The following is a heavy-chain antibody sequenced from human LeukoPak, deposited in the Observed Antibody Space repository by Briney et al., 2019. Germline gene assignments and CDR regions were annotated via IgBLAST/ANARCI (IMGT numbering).Heavy chain of an antibody. Sequence: GGSLRLSCAASGFTFSSYSMNWVRQAPGKGLEWVSSISSSSSYIYYADSVKGRFTISRDNAKNSLYLQMNSLRAEDTAVYYCARVGYCSSTSCYMTSEFDPWGQGTLVTVSS. V-gene: IGHV3-21*01. D-gene: IGHD2-2*02. CDR2: ISSSSSYI. J-gene: IGHJ5*02. CDR1: GFTFSSYS. CDR3: ARVGYCSSTSCYMTSEFDP.